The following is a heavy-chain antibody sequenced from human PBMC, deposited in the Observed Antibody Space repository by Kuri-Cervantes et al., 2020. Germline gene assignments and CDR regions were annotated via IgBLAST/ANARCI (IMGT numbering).Heavy chain of an antibody. CDR2: INSSGSTI. CDR1: GFTFSSYG. CDR3: ARDRTNDYDFWSGYHGGAFDI. D-gene: IGHD3-3*01. Sequence: GGSLRLSCAASGFTFSSYGMNGVRQAPGKGLEWVSYINSSGSTIYYADSVTGGSTISRDNAKNSLYLQMNRLRAEDTAVYYCARDRTNDYDFWSGYHGGAFDIWGQGTMVTVSS. J-gene: IGHJ3*02. V-gene: IGHV3-48*03.